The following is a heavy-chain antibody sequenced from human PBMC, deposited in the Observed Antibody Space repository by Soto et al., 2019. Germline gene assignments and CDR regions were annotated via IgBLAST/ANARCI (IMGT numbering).Heavy chain of an antibody. Sequence: VQLVESGGGPVQPGGSLTLSCAVSGFTLRSYWMHWVRQAPGKGLEWVARIDSDGRSTNYADSVKGRFTISRDNAKNTVFLHRNSLGAEDRAVYYCARGVVVNQQLVRGRGRFAPWGEGALVTVSS. J-gene: IGHJ5*02. CDR2: IDSDGRST. D-gene: IGHD6-13*01. CDR1: GFTLRSYW. CDR3: ARGVVVNQQLVRGRGRFAP. V-gene: IGHV3-74*01.